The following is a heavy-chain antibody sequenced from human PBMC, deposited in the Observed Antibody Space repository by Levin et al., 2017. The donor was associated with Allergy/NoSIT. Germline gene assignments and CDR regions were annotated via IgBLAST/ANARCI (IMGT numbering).Heavy chain of an antibody. J-gene: IGHJ6*02. V-gene: IGHV3-21*01. CDR3: ARDKAGSGSYYGDYYDGMDV. CDR1: GFTFSSYS. Sequence: GGSLRLSCAASGFTFSSYSMNWVRQAPGKGLEWVSSISSSSSYIYYADSVKGRFTISRDNAKNSLYLQMNSLRAEDTAVYYCARDKAGSGSYYGDYYDGMDVWGQGTTVTVSS. D-gene: IGHD1-26*01. CDR2: ISSSSSYI.